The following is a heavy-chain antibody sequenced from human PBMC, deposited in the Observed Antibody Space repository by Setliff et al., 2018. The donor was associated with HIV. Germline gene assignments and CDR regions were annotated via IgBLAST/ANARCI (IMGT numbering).Heavy chain of an antibody. V-gene: IGHV1-69*13. J-gene: IGHJ4*02. CDR1: GGTFSSYA. CDR3: ARGGNYYNSSGGFDY. Sequence: SVKVSCKASGGTFSSYAISWVRQAPGQGLEWMGGIIPIFGTANYAQKFQGRVTITADESTSTAYMELSSLRSEDTAVYYCARGGNYYNSSGGFDYWGQGTLVTVSS. CDR2: IIPIFGTA. D-gene: IGHD3-22*01.